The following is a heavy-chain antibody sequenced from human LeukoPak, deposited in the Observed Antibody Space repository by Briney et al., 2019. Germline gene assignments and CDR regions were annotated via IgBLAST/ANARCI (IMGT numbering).Heavy chain of an antibody. CDR3: ARDRRNRYSGYDWGYYFDY. CDR2: IKQDGSEK. CDR1: GFTFSGYW. J-gene: IGHJ4*02. Sequence: GGSLRLSCAASGFTFSGYWMSWVRQAPGKGLEWVANIKQDGSEKYYVDSVKGRFTISRDNAKNSLYLQMNSLRAEDTAVYYCARDRRNRYSGYDWGYYFDYWGQGTLVTVSS. D-gene: IGHD5-12*01. V-gene: IGHV3-7*01.